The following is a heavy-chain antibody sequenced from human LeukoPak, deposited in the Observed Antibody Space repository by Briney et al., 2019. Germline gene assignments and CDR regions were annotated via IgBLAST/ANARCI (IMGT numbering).Heavy chain of an antibody. Sequence: GASVKVSCKASGYTFTSYDINWVRQATGQGLEWMGWMNPNSRNTGYEQKFQGRVTMTRNTSISTAYMELSSLRSEDTAVYYCARSGIQAAAVDYWGQGTLVTVSS. V-gene: IGHV1-8*01. CDR3: ARSGIQAAAVDY. D-gene: IGHD6-13*01. J-gene: IGHJ4*02. CDR2: MNPNSRNT. CDR1: GYTFTSYD.